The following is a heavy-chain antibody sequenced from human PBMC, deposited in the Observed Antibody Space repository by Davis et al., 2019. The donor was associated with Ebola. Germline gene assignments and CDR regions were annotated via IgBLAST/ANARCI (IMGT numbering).Heavy chain of an antibody. J-gene: IGHJ6*02. V-gene: IGHV4-59*01. CDR2: IYYSGST. Sequence: SETLSLTCTVSGGSISSYYWSWIRQPPGKGLEWIGYIYYSGSTNYNPSLKSRVTISVDTSKNQFSLKLSSVTAADTAVYYCARDPYYYGSGSYSRFYYYYYGMDVWGQGTTVTVSS. D-gene: IGHD3-10*01. CDR3: ARDPYYYGSGSYSRFYYYYYGMDV. CDR1: GGSISSYY.